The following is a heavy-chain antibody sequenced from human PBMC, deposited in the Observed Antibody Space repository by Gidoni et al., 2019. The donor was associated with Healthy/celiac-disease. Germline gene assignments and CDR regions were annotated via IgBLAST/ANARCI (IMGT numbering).Heavy chain of an antibody. Sequence: EVQLLESGGGLVQPGGSLRLSCAASGFTFSSYAMSWVRQAPGKGLEWVSAISGSGGSTYYADSVKGRFTISRDNSKNTLYLQMNSLRAEDTAVYYCAKTAYCGGDCYSGLFDYWGQGTLVTVSS. CDR2: ISGSGGST. CDR3: AKTAYCGGDCYSGLFDY. D-gene: IGHD2-21*02. CDR1: GFTFSSYA. V-gene: IGHV3-23*01. J-gene: IGHJ4*02.